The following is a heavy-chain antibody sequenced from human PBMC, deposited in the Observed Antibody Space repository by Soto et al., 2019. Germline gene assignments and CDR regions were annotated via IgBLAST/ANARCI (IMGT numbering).Heavy chain of an antibody. D-gene: IGHD3-10*01. Sequence: QVQLVESGGGVVQPGRSLRLSCAASGFTFSSYGMHWVRQAPGKGLEWVAVISYDGSNKYYADSVKGRFTISRDNSKNTRYLQMNSLRAEDTAVYYCAKPHGSGSLDYWGQGTLGTVSS. CDR2: ISYDGSNK. CDR1: GFTFSSYG. V-gene: IGHV3-30*18. CDR3: AKPHGSGSLDY. J-gene: IGHJ4*02.